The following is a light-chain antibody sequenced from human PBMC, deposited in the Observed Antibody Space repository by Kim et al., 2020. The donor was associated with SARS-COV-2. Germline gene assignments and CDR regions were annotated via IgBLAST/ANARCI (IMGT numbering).Light chain of an antibody. Sequence: APGEPARMPGGGNNLGPITVHWYRRRPGQAPVLVLYYVSVRSSGVPERFSGSNSGDSATLTISRVEAGDEADYYCQVWDSSREHVVFGGGAQLTVL. CDR2: YVS. V-gene: IGLV3-21*04. CDR3: QVWDSSREHVV. J-gene: IGLJ2*01. CDR1: NLGPIT.